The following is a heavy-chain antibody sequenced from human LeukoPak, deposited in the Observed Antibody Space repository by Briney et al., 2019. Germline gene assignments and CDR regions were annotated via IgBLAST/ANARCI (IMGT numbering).Heavy chain of an antibody. CDR2: INHSGST. CDR1: SGSISSYY. CDR3: ARARITMIVVAFDI. D-gene: IGHD3-22*01. J-gene: IGHJ3*02. V-gene: IGHV4-34*09. Sequence: SETLSLTCTVSSGSISSYYWSWIRQPPGKGLEWIGEINHSGSTNYNPSLKSRVTISVDTSKNQFSLKLSSVTAADTAVYYCARARITMIVVAFDIWGQGTMVTVSS.